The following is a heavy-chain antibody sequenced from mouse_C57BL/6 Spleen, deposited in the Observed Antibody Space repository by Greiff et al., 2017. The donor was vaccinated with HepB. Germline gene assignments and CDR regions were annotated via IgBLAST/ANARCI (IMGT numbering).Heavy chain of an antibody. Sequence: EVQLQQSGAELVRPGASVKLSCTASGFNIKDDYMHWVKQRPEQGLEWIGWIDPENGDTEYASKLQGKATITADTSSNTAYLQLSSLTSEDTAVYYCTTYDDGYPRWFDYWGQGTTLTVSS. J-gene: IGHJ2*01. CDR2: IDPENGDT. D-gene: IGHD2-3*01. CDR3: TTYDDGYPRWFDY. V-gene: IGHV14-4*01. CDR1: GFNIKDDY.